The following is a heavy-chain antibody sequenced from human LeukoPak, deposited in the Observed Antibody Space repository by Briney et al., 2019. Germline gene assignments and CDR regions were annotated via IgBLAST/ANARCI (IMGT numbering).Heavy chain of an antibody. CDR2: INPNSGGT. Sequence: GASVKVSCKASGYTFTGYYMHWVRQAPGQGLEWMGWINPNSGGTTYAQNFQGRVTMTRDTSINTVYVELSRLRSDDTAVYYCARELSGVGATDYWGQGTLVTVSS. V-gene: IGHV1-2*02. D-gene: IGHD1-26*01. CDR1: GYTFTGYY. CDR3: ARELSGVGATDY. J-gene: IGHJ4*02.